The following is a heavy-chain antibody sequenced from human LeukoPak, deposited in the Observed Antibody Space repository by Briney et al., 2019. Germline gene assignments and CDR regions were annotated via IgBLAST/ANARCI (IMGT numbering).Heavy chain of an antibody. Sequence: SETLSLTCTVSGGSISSSSYYWGWIRQPPGKGLEWIGSIYYSGSTYYNPSLKSRVTISVDTSKNQFSLKLSSVTAADTAVYYCARPAYCGGDCSTPFPFDYWGQGTLVTVSS. J-gene: IGHJ4*02. CDR1: GGSISSSSYY. D-gene: IGHD2-21*02. CDR3: ARPAYCGGDCSTPFPFDY. V-gene: IGHV4-39*07. CDR2: IYYSGST.